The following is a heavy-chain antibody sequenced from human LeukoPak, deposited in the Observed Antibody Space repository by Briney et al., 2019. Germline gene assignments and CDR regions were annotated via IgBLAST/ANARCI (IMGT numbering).Heavy chain of an antibody. CDR3: ARHRPGIAAAGNYFDY. D-gene: IGHD6-13*01. CDR1: GGSISSSSYY. Sequence: SETLSLTCTVSGGSISSSSYYWGWIRQPPGKGLEWIGSIYYSGSTYYNPSLKSRVTISVDTSKNQFSLKLSSVTAADTAVYYCARHRPGIAAAGNYFDYWGQGTLVTVSS. J-gene: IGHJ4*02. CDR2: IYYSGST. V-gene: IGHV4-39*01.